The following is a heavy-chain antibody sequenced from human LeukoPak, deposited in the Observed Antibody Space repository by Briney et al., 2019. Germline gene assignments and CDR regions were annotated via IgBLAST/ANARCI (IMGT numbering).Heavy chain of an antibody. J-gene: IGHJ4*02. CDR1: GGSISSYY. D-gene: IGHD5-24*01. V-gene: IGHV4-59*01. CDR2: IYYSGST. CDR3: ARGSEWLHGGANY. Sequence: SETLSLTCTVSGGSISSYYWSSIRQPPGKGLEWIGYIYYSGSTNYNPSLKSRVTISVDTSKNQFSLKLSSVTAADTAVYYCARGSEWLHGGANYWGQGTLVTVSS.